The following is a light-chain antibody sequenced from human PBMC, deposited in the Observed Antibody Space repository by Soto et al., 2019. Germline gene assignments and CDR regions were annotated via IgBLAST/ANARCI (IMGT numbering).Light chain of an antibody. V-gene: IGKV1-5*01. CDR3: QQYNSYWT. CDR1: QSIITS. CDR2: DAS. Sequence: DIQMTQSPSTLSASVGDRVTIACRASQSIITSLAWYQQKPGRAPRVLIYDASSFESGVPSRFSGSGSGTEFTLPISSLQPDDSATYYCQQYNSYWTFGQGTKVEIK. J-gene: IGKJ1*01.